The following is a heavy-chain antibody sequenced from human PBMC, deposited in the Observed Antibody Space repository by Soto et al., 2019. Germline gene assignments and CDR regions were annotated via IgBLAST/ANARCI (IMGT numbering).Heavy chain of an antibody. V-gene: IGHV4-31*03. J-gene: IGHJ5*02. CDR3: ARNEIVVVPAALSRYNWFDP. Sequence: SETLSLTCTVSGGSISSGGYYWSWIRQHPGKSLDWFVFIYYSGSTYYNPSLKSRVTISVDTSKNQFSLKLSSVTAADTAVYYFARNEIVVVPAALSRYNWFDPWGQGTLVTVSS. CDR2: IYYSGST. CDR1: GGSISSGGYY. D-gene: IGHD2-2*01.